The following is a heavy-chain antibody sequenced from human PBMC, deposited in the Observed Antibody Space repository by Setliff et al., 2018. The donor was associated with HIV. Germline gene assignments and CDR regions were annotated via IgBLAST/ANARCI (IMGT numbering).Heavy chain of an antibody. Sequence: SVKVSCKASGGTFENYAISWVRQAPGQGLEWMGKIIPIFDTTIYAEKFQGRITISADKSTATAYLELNSLRSEDSAIYYCARLIPSAYFGPRQDAFDV. CDR3: ARLIPSAYFGPRQDAFDV. D-gene: IGHD2-21*01. V-gene: IGHV1-69*06. J-gene: IGHJ3*01. CDR1: GGTFENYA. CDR2: IIPIFDTT.